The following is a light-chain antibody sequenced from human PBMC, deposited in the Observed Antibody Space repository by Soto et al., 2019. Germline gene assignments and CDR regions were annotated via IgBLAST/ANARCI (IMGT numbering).Light chain of an antibody. J-gene: IGKJ1*01. CDR1: QSVSSNY. Sequence: EIVLTQTPVTLSLPPGARATLSCRASQSVSSNYLAWYQQKPGQAPRLLIYGASSRASGIPDRFSGSGSATDFTLTISRLEPEDFAMYYCQQYGSSPRTFGQGTKVDI. CDR2: GAS. CDR3: QQYGSSPRT. V-gene: IGKV3-20*01.